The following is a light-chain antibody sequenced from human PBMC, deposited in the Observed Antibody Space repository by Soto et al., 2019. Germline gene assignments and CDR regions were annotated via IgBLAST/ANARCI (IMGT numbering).Light chain of an antibody. CDR1: QSVSRN. J-gene: IGKJ2*01. CDR3: QQYDSWPPYT. CDR2: GAS. V-gene: IGKV3-15*01. Sequence: EIVXXXXPXXLSVSPGERATLSCRASQSVSRNLAWYQQKPGQAPRLLIYGASTRATDIPARFSGSGSGTEFTLTISSLQSEDFAVYYCQQYDSWPPYTFGQGTKLEIK.